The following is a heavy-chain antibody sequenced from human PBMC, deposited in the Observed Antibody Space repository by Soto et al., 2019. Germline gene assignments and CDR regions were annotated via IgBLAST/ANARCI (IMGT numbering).Heavy chain of an antibody. CDR3: ARCYYYDSSGYYTHPINWFDP. CDR1: GGTYSSYA. J-gene: IGHJ5*02. D-gene: IGHD3-22*01. Sequence: QVQLVQSGAEVKKPGSSVKVSCKASGGTYSSYAISWVRQAPGQGLEWMGGIIPIFGTANYAQKFQGRVTITADESTSTAYMELSSLRSEDTAVYYWARCYYYDSSGYYTHPINWFDPWGQGTLVTVSS. CDR2: IIPIFGTA. V-gene: IGHV1-69*01.